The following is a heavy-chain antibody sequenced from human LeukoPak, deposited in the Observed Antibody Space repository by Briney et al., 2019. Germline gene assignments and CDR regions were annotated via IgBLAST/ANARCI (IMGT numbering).Heavy chain of an antibody. Sequence: GGSLRLSCEASGFTFSNYGMHWVRQAPGKGLVWVAVIWYDGSNKYYADSVKGRFTISRDNSKNTLYLQVNSLRAEDTAVYYCAVMGGEHLVLDYWGQGTLVTGSS. J-gene: IGHJ4*02. CDR2: IWYDGSNK. V-gene: IGHV3-33*01. D-gene: IGHD6-6*01. CDR1: GFTFSNYG. CDR3: AVMGGEHLVLDY.